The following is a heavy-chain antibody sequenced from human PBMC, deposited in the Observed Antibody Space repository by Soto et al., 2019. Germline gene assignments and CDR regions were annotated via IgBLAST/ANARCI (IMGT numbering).Heavy chain of an antibody. Sequence: QVQLVESGGGVVQPGRSLRLSCAASGFTFSSYAMHWVRQAPGKGLEWVAVISYDGSNKYYADSVKGRFTISRDNSKNTLYLQMNSLRAEDTAVYYCAREGYSSGWDEYYFDYWGQGTLVTVSS. CDR3: AREGYSSGWDEYYFDY. CDR1: GFTFSSYA. V-gene: IGHV3-30-3*01. CDR2: ISYDGSNK. D-gene: IGHD6-19*01. J-gene: IGHJ4*02.